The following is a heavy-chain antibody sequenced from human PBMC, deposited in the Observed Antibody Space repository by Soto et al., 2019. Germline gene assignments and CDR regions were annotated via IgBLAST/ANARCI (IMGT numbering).Heavy chain of an antibody. J-gene: IGHJ4*02. Sequence: WGSLLLSCAASVFTFSNYAMNWVGQAPGKGLEWVSGISGSTGNTYYADSLKGRFTISRDNSKNTVYLQMHSLRAEDTALYYCAKGEDSFGFTRFDFWGQGNMVTVSS. CDR3: AKGEDSFGFTRFDF. CDR2: ISGSTGNT. V-gene: IGHV3-23*01. CDR1: VFTFSNYA. D-gene: IGHD5-18*01.